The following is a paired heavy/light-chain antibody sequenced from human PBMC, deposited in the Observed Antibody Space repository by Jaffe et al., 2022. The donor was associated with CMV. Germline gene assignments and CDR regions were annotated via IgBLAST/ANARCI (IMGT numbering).Heavy chain of an antibody. CDR2: ISWNSGSI. D-gene: IGHD3-22*01. CDR1: GFTFDDYA. V-gene: IGHV3-9*01. J-gene: IGHJ4*02. CDR3: AKGYYDSSGYYLGLFDY. Sequence: EVQLVESGGGLVQPGRSLRLSCAASGFTFDDYAMHWVRQAPGKGLEWVSGISWNSGSIGYADSVKGRFTISRDNAKNSLYLQMNSLRAEDTALYYCAKGYYDSSGYYLGLFDYWGQGTLVTVSS.
Light chain of an antibody. Sequence: QSALTQPASVSGSPGQSITISCTGTSSDVGGYNYVSWYQQHPGKAPKLMIYDVSNRPSGVSNRFSGSKSGNTASLTISGLQAEDEADYYCSSYTSSSTLVVVFGGGTKLTVL. J-gene: IGLJ2*01. V-gene: IGLV2-14*03. CDR2: DVS. CDR1: SSDVGGYNY. CDR3: SSYTSSSTLVVV.